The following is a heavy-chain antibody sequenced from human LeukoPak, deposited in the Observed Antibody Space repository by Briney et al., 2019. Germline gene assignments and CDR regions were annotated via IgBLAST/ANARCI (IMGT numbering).Heavy chain of an antibody. D-gene: IGHD3-22*01. CDR3: ASPHYYDSSGYYDGLAFDI. V-gene: IGHV1-2*02. Sequence: GASVTVSCKASGYTFTGYYMHWVRQAPGQGLEWMGWINPNSGGTNYAQKFQGRVTMTRDTSISTAYMELSRLRSDDTAVYYCASPHYYDSSGYYDGLAFDIWGQGTMVTVSS. CDR1: GYTFTGYY. J-gene: IGHJ3*02. CDR2: INPNSGGT.